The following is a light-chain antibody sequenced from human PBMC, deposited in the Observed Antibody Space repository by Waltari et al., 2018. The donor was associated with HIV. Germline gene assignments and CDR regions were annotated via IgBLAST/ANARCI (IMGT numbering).Light chain of an antibody. CDR1: SSDAGGYNL. J-gene: IGLJ2*01. CDR3: CAYAGSTTYVI. CDR2: VVS. Sequence: QSALTQPPSVSGSPGQSITIPCTGTSSDAGGYNLVSRYPQHPGKAPKLMIYVVSKRPSGVSNRFSGSKSGNTASLTISGLQAEDEADYYCCAYAGSTTYVIFGGGTKLTVL. V-gene: IGLV2-23*02.